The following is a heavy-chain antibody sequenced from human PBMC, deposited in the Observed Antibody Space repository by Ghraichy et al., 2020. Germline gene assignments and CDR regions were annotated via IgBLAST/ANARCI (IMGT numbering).Heavy chain of an antibody. CDR2: IYSGGST. CDR1: GFTVSSNY. D-gene: IGHD3-3*01. V-gene: IGHV3-53*01. J-gene: IGHJ6*02. Sequence: LPCAASGFTVSSNYMSWVRQAPGKGLEWVSVIYSGGSTYYADSVKGRFTISRDNSKNTLYLQMNSLRAEDTAVYYCARDSVFGVADYYGMDVWGQGTTVTVSS. CDR3: ARDSVFGVADYYGMDV.